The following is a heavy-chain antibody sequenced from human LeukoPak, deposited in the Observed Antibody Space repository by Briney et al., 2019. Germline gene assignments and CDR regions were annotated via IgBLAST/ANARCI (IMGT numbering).Heavy chain of an antibody. J-gene: IGHJ4*02. D-gene: IGHD3-3*01. CDR1: GFTFSDYT. Sequence: GGSLRLSCAASGFTFSDYTMNWVRQAPGKGLEWVSFIDGFGAYIYYADSVKGRFTVSRDNPKNLLFLQMSNLRVEDTGVYFCARDWEITTGDYWGQGSLVIVSS. V-gene: IGHV3-21*01. CDR2: IDGFGAYI. CDR3: ARDWEITTGDY.